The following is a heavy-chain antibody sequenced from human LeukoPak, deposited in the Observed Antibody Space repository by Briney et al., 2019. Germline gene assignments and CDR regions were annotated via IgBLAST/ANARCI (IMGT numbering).Heavy chain of an antibody. J-gene: IGHJ5*02. D-gene: IGHD2-15*01. CDR3: ARGSRYCSGGSCYSDWFDP. V-gene: IGHV4-30-2*01. CDR2: IYHSGST. Sequence: SETLSLTCAVSGGSISSGGYSWSWIRQPPGKGLEWIGYIYHSGSTYYNPSLKSRVTISVDRSKNQFSLKLSSVTAADTAVYYCARGSRYCSGGSCYSDWFDPWGQGTLVTVTS. CDR1: GGSISSGGYS.